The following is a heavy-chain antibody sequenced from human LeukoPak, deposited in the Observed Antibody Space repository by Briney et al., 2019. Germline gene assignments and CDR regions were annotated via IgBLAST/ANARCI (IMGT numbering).Heavy chain of an antibody. CDR1: GGSFSGYY. D-gene: IGHD1/OR15-1a*01. CDR2: INHSGST. Sequence: PSETLSLTCAVYGGSFSGYYWSWIRQPPGKGLEWIGEINHSGSTNYNPSLKSRVTISVDTSKNQFSLKLSSVTAADTAVYYCARGYNWNRPHFDYWGQGTLVTVSS. CDR3: ARGYNWNRPHFDY. V-gene: IGHV4-34*01. J-gene: IGHJ4*02.